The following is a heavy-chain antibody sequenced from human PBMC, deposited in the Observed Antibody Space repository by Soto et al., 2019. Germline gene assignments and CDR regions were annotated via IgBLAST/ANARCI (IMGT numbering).Heavy chain of an antibody. CDR1: GGSISSGGYF. D-gene: IGHD1-1*01. CDR3: ARGVLY. CDR2: IFYSGTT. J-gene: IGHJ4*02. Sequence: QVQLQESGPGLVKPSQTLSLTCTVSGGSISSGGYFWSWIRQPPGKGLEWIGNIFYSGTTYYNPSLKSRVTISLDTSKNQYSLKLPSVTAADTAVYFCARGVLYWGQGTLVTGSS. V-gene: IGHV4-31*03.